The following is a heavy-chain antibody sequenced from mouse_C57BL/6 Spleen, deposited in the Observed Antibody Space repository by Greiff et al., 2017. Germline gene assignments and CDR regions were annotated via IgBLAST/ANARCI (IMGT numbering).Heavy chain of an antibody. CDR3: ATGDWPWFAY. CDR2: IDPSDSET. J-gene: IGHJ3*01. D-gene: IGHD3-3*01. CDR1: GYTFTSYW. Sequence: QVQLQQPGAELVRPGSSVKLSCKASGYTFTSYWMHWVKQRPIQGLEWIGNIDPSDSETHYNQKFKDKATLTVDKSSSTAYIQLSSLTSEDSAVYYCATGDWPWFAYWGQGTLVTVSA. V-gene: IGHV1-52*01.